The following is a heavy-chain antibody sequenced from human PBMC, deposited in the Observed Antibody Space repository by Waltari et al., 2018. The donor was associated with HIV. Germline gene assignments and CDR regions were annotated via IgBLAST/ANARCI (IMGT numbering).Heavy chain of an antibody. CDR3: ARDSRGSTWSLNWFDP. J-gene: IGHJ5*02. D-gene: IGHD6-6*01. CDR1: GFTFISFS. Sequence: EVQLVESGGGPVKPGESLRPSCVTSGFTFISFSMNWVRQAPGKGPEWVSSISSSGNFKHYADSVKGRFTISRDNAENSLYLQMNGLRAEDTAIYYCARDSRGSTWSLNWFDPWGQGTLVTVSS. CDR2: ISSSGNFK. V-gene: IGHV3-21*02.